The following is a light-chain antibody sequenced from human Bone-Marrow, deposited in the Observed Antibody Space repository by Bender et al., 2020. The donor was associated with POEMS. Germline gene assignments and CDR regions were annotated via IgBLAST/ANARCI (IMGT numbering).Light chain of an antibody. CDR3: QSHDSSLRASV. Sequence: QSALTQPRSVSGSPGQSVTISCTGTSSDVGGYNYVSWYQHHPGKAPKLMIYDVSKRPSGVPDRFSGSKSGTSASLAITGLQAADEADYYCQSHDSSLRASVFGGGTKLTVL. CDR1: SSDVGGYNY. J-gene: IGLJ3*02. V-gene: IGLV2-11*01. CDR2: DVS.